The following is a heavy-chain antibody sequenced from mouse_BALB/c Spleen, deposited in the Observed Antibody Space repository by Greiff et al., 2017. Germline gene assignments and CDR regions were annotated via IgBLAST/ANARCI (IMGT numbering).Heavy chain of an antibody. V-gene: IGHV3-6*02. D-gene: IGHD4-1*01. CDR1: GYSITSGYY. J-gene: IGHJ2*01. CDR3: ARGPVTGTLFDY. Sequence: EVQLQQSGPGLVKPSQSLSLTCSVTGYSITSGYYWNWIRQFPGNKLEWMGYISYDGSNNYNPSLKNRISITRDTSKNQFFLKLNSVTTEDTATYYCARGPVTGTLFDYWGQGTTLTVSS. CDR2: ISYDGSN.